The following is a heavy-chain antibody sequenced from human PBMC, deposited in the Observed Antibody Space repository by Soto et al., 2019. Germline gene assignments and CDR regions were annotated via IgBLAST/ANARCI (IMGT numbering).Heavy chain of an antibody. Sequence: GGSLRLSCAASGFTFSRFGMHWVRQAPGKGLEWVSRASPDGTSTNYADSVKGRFTISRDNAKNTLFMQMNSLRAEDTAVYYCTRNGSGYYFLFDHWGQGTLVTVSS. CDR3: TRNGSGYYFLFDH. D-gene: IGHD1-26*01. J-gene: IGHJ5*02. CDR2: ASPDGTST. CDR1: GFTFSRFG. V-gene: IGHV3-74*01.